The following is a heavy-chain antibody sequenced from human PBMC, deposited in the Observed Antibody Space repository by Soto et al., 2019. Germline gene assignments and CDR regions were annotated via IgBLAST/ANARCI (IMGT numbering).Heavy chain of an antibody. CDR1: VFTFSSYA. V-gene: IGHV3-23*01. CDR2: ISGSGGST. CDR3: ARKDIVVVVAATPYYYGMDV. J-gene: IGHJ6*02. Sequence: WWSLRLSCSASVFTFSSYAMSWVRQAPGKGLEWVSAISGSGGSTYYADSVKGRFTISRDNSKNTLYLQMNSLRAEDTAVYYCARKDIVVVVAATPYYYGMDVWGQGTTVTSP. D-gene: IGHD2-15*01.